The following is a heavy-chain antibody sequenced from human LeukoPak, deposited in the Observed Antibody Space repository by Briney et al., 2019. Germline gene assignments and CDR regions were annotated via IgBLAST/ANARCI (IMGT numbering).Heavy chain of an antibody. CDR3: VRSIDY. V-gene: IGHV3-7*01. CDR2: ISPDGSAT. CDR1: GFTFRDYW. Sequence: GGPLRLSCVASGFTFRDYWMAWVRQAPGKGLDWAANISPDGSATFYVDSVKGRFTISRDNTKNSLYLQMNNVGVEDTAVYYCVRSIDYWGQGTLVTVSS. J-gene: IGHJ4*02.